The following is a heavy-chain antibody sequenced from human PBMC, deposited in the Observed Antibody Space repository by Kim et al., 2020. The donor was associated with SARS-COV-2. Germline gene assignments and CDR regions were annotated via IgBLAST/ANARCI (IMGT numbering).Heavy chain of an antibody. CDR3: ARQTALLWFGELLWRPLFDP. CDR1: GYSFTSYW. Sequence: GESLKISCKGSGYSFTSYWISWVRQMPGKGLEWMGRIDPSDSYTNYSPSFQGHVTISADKSISTAYLQWSSLKASDTAMYYCARQTALLWFGELLWRPLFDPWGQGTLVTVSS. J-gene: IGHJ5*02. CDR2: IDPSDSYT. D-gene: IGHD3-10*01. V-gene: IGHV5-10-1*01.